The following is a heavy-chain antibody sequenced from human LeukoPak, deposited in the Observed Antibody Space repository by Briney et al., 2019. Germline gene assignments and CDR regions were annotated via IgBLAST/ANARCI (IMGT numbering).Heavy chain of an antibody. CDR3: AMVDTAMVHGDGDY. CDR1: GGSIRSSNW. D-gene: IGHD5-18*01. J-gene: IGHJ4*02. V-gene: IGHV4-4*02. Sequence: SGTLSLTCAVSGGSIRSSNWWSWVRRPPGKGLEWIGEINHSGSTNYNPSLKSRVTISVDTSKNQFSLKLSSVTAADTAVYYCAMVDTAMVHGDGDYWGQGTLVTASS. CDR2: INHSGST.